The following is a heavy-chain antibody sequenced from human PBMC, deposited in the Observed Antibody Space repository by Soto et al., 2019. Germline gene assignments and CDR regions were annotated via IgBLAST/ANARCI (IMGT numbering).Heavy chain of an antibody. D-gene: IGHD6-25*01. CDR1: GFTFSSYA. V-gene: IGHV3-23*01. J-gene: IGHJ4*02. CDR3: AKFFVETGGSSGWPWSFHY. CDR2: ISGSGGTK. Sequence: EVQLLESGGGLVQPGRSLRLSCAASGFTFSSYAISWVRQAPGKGLEWVSAISGSGGTKYYADSVKGRFTIARDNSKNTLFLQMNSLRAEDTAVYYCAKFFVETGGSSGWPWSFHYWGQGTLVTVSS.